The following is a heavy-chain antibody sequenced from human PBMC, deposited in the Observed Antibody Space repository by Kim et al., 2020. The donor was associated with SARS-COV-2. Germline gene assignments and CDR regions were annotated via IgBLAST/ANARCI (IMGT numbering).Heavy chain of an antibody. CDR3: ARDSEDEMATMGGFDY. Sequence: SGKGRFTISRDNSKNTLYLQMNSLRAEDTAVYYCARDSEDEMATMGGFDYWGQGTLVTVSS. D-gene: IGHD5-12*01. V-gene: IGHV3-30*07. J-gene: IGHJ4*02.